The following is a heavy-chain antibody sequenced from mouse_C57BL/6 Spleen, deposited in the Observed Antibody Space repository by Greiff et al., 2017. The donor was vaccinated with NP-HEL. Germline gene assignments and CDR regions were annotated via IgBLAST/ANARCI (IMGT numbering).Heavy chain of an antibody. Sequence: QLQQSGAELARPGASVKLSCKASGYTFTSYGISWVKQRTGQGLEWIGEIYPRSGNTYYNEKFKGKATLTADKSSSTAYMELRSLTSEDSAVYFCARMLLPFDYWGQGTTLTVSS. CDR2: IYPRSGNT. CDR1: GYTFTSYG. CDR3: ARMLLPFDY. D-gene: IGHD2-12*01. J-gene: IGHJ2*01. V-gene: IGHV1-81*01.